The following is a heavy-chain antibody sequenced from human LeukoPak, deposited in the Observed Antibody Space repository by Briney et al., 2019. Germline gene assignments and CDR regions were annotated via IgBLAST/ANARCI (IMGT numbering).Heavy chain of an antibody. CDR2: TYYRSKWYY. CDR3: TRDWEAGVGPAAKWFDP. J-gene: IGHJ5*02. Sequence: KPSQTLSLTCAISGDSVSSNTAAWNWIRQSPSRGLEWLARTYYRSKWYYDYAVSVKSRININPDTSKNQFSMQLNSVTPEDTAVYYCTRDWEAGVGPAAKWFDPWGQGTLVTVSS. V-gene: IGHV6-1*01. CDR1: GDSVSSNTAA. D-gene: IGHD2-2*01.